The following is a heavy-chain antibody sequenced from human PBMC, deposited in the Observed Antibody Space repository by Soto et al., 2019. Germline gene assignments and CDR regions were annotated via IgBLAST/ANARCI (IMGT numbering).Heavy chain of an antibody. CDR1: GGSFSGYY. CDR3: ARGLQWQVARSHFDY. Sequence: QVQLQQWGAGLLKPSETLSLTCAVYGGSFSGYYWSWIRQPPGKGREWIGEINHSGSTNYNPSLTSLGTISVAESMNQCSLELGFVIAADTAVYYCARGLQWQVARSHFDYWGQGTMVPVSS. CDR2: INHSGST. J-gene: IGHJ4*02. V-gene: IGHV4-34*01. D-gene: IGHD6-19*01.